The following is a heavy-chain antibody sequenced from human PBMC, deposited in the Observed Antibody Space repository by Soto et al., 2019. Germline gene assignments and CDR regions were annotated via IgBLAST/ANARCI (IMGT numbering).Heavy chain of an antibody. CDR1: GFTFSNYA. CDR3: ANPPPTMESTIYYYYGMDV. Sequence: EVQLLESGGGLVQPGGSLRLSCAASGFTFSNYAMTWVRQAPGKGLEWVSAISGSGGSTYYADSVKGRFTISRDNSRNTLSLKMDSLRPEDTAVYYCANPPPTMESTIYYYYGMDVWVQGTTVTVSS. D-gene: IGHD1-26*01. J-gene: IGHJ6*02. V-gene: IGHV3-23*01. CDR2: ISGSGGST.